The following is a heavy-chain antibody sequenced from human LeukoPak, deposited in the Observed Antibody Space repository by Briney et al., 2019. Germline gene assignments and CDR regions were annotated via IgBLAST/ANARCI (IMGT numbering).Heavy chain of an antibody. Sequence: SETLSLTGTVSGGSVSSSSHFWGWIRQPPGKGLEWIGSIYYSGNTYYNPSLKSRVTISVDTSKNQFSLKLSSVTAADTAVYYCASQGCSSTTCHFDYWGQGTLVTVSS. CDR3: ASQGCSSTTCHFDY. CDR2: IYYSGNT. J-gene: IGHJ4*02. V-gene: IGHV4-39*01. CDR1: GGSVSSSSHF. D-gene: IGHD2-2*01.